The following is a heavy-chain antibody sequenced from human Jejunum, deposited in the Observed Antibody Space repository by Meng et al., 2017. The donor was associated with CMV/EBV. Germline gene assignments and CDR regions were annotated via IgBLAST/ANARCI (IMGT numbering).Heavy chain of an antibody. J-gene: IGHJ4*02. V-gene: IGHV3-48*03. CDR2: ISKSATTI. Sequence: FSSDEMNWVRQAPGKGLEWIAYISKSATTIYYADSVKGRFTISRDNAENSLYLQMNSLRAEDTAVYYCVRDGPLSMQIVPDYFDSWGQGTLVTVSS. CDR1: FSSDE. D-gene: IGHD2-8*01. CDR3: VRDGPLSMQIVPDYFDS.